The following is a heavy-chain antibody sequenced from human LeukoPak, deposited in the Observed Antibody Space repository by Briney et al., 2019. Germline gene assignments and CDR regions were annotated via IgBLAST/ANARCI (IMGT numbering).Heavy chain of an antibody. D-gene: IGHD6-13*01. V-gene: IGHV3-23*01. CDR2: ISETSSHT. Sequence: GGSLRLSCAASGFTFSSNAMTWVRQAPGQGLEWVSSISETSSHTFYAGSVKGGFTISRDNTKNTLFLQMNSLRVEDTAMYYCAKDFSSSWQFDPWGQGTLVTVSS. J-gene: IGHJ5*02. CDR3: AKDFSSSWQFDP. CDR1: GFTFSSNA.